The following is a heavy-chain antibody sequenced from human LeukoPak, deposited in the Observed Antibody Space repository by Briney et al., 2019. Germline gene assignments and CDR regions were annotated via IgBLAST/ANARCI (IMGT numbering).Heavy chain of an antibody. V-gene: IGHV3-72*01. CDR2: IKNKAKSYTT. Sequence: GGSLRLSCAASGFFFSDPYMEWVRQAPGKGLEWVGLIKNKAKSYTTEYAASVKGRFTISRDDSKNSLYLQMDSLRTEDTAVYFCARSRLGALDYWGQGTLVTVSS. J-gene: IGHJ4*02. CDR1: GFFFSDPY. D-gene: IGHD1-26*01. CDR3: ARSRLGALDY.